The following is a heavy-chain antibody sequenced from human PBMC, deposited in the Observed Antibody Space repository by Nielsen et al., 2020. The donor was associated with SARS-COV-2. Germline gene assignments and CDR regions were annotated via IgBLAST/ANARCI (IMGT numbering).Heavy chain of an antibody. CDR1: GYTFTSYA. D-gene: IGHD2-2*01. CDR3: ARSRGCSATSCFFDY. J-gene: IGHJ4*02. Sequence: ASVNVSCKASGYTFTSYAMHWVRQAPGQRLEWMGWINAGNGNTKYSQKFQGRVTITRDTSASTAYMELSGLSSEDTAVYYCARSRGCSATSCFFDYWGQGALVTVSS. CDR2: INAGNGNT. V-gene: IGHV1-3*01.